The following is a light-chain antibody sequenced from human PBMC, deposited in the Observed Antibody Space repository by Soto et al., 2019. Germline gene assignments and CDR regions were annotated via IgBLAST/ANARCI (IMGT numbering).Light chain of an antibody. V-gene: IGKV3-20*01. CDR2: AAS. CDR3: QQYGHSPRT. J-gene: IGKJ1*01. Sequence: EIVLTQSPGTLSLSPGDRATLSCKASQSVADYYLAWYQQKPGQAPSLLIYAASRRAIGIPDTFSGSGSGTDFTLTITRLEPEDVALYYCQQYGHSPRTFGQGTKVEIK. CDR1: QSVADYY.